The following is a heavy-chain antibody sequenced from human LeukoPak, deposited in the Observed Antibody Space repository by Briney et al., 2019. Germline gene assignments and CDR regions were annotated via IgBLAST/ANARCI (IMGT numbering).Heavy chain of an antibody. D-gene: IGHD2-2*01. CDR1: GGSFSGYY. CDR2: INHSGST. Sequence: PSETLSLTCAVYGGSFSGYYWSWIRQPPGKGLEWIGEINHSGSTNYNPSLKSRVTISVDTSKNQFSLKLSSVTAADTAVYYCARGKPDIVVVPAARTDAFDIWGQGTMVTVSS. V-gene: IGHV4-34*01. J-gene: IGHJ3*02. CDR3: ARGKPDIVVVPAARTDAFDI.